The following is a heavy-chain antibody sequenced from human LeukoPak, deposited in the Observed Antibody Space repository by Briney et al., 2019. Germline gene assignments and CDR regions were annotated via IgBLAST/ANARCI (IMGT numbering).Heavy chain of an antibody. CDR3: AKDLGIAAAGPTEH. CDR2: ISGSGGST. CDR1: GFDFSSYA. V-gene: IGHV3-23*01. J-gene: IGHJ1*01. Sequence: AGGSLRLSCAASGFDFSSYAMSWVRQAPGKGLEWVSSISGSGGSTYYADSVKGRFTISRDNSKNTLYLQMNSLRAEDTAVYYCAKDLGIAAAGPTEHWGQGTLVTVSS. D-gene: IGHD6-13*01.